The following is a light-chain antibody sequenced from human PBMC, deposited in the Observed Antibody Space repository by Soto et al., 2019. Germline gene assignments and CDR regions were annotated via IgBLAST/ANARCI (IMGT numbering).Light chain of an antibody. V-gene: IGKV1-5*03. J-gene: IGKJ4*01. CDR1: QSISSW. CDR2: QAS. Sequence: DIPMTQSPSTLSASVGDRVTITCRASQSISSWLAWYQQKPGKAPKLLIYQASSLQSGVPSRFSDSGSGTEFTLTISSLQPDDFATYYCQSGVTFGGGTKVEIK. CDR3: QSGVT.